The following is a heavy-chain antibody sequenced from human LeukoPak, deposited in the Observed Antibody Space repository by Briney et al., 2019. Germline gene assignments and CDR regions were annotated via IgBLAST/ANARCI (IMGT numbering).Heavy chain of an antibody. CDR3: ASYGDYVLYFDY. J-gene: IGHJ4*02. CDR2: ISSSGSTI. D-gene: IGHD4-17*01. Sequence: GGSLRLSCAASGFTFSSYEMNWVRQAPGKGLEWVSYISSSGSTIYYADSVKGRFTISRDNSKNTLYLQMNSLRAEDTAVYYCASYGDYVLYFDYWGQGTLVTVSS. V-gene: IGHV3-48*03. CDR1: GFTFSSYE.